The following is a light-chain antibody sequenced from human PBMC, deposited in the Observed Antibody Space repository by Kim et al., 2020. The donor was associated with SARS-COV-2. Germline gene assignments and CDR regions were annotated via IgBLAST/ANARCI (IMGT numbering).Light chain of an antibody. CDR1: QCINSF. CDR3: QHIYDFPLT. CDR2: GAS. Sequence: ASVGDRVTITCRASQCINSFLVWYQQKPGRAPNLLIYGASTLQSGVPSRFSGSGFGTDFTLTISSLQPEDFATYYCQHIYDFPLTFGGGTKVDIK. J-gene: IGKJ4*01. V-gene: IGKV1-9*01.